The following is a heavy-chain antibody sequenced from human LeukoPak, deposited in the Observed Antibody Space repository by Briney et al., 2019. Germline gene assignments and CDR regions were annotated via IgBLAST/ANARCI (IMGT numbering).Heavy chain of an antibody. CDR3: ATQRWLQLCYFDY. CDR1: GGSISSYY. J-gene: IGHJ4*02. Sequence: NPSETLSLTCTVSGGSISSYYWSWIRQPPGKGLEWIGYIYYSGSTNYNPSLKSRVTISVDTSKNKFSLKLSSVTAADTAVYYCATQRWLQLCYFDYWGQGTLVTVPS. D-gene: IGHD5-24*01. V-gene: IGHV4-59*08. CDR2: IYYSGST.